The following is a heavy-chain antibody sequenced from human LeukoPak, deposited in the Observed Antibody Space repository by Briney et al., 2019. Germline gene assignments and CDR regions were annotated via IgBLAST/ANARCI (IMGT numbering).Heavy chain of an antibody. Sequence: TGGSLRLSCAASGFTLSSHAMSWVRQAPGKGLEWVSGISGSGGGTSYADSVKGRFTISGDNSKNTLYLQMNSLRAEDTAVYCCGSEKYYYDSSGYDYYFDYWGQGTLVTVSS. V-gene: IGHV3-23*01. CDR1: GFTLSSHA. CDR3: GSEKYYYDSSGYDYYFDY. J-gene: IGHJ4*02. D-gene: IGHD3-22*01. CDR2: ISGSGGGT.